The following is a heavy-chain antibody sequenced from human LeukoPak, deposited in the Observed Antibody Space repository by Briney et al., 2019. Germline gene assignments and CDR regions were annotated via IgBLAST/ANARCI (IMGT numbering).Heavy chain of an antibody. D-gene: IGHD6-19*01. CDR1: GFTFSSYG. J-gene: IGHJ6*02. V-gene: IGHV3-30*03. CDR3: ASSSGWYLPYGMDV. CDR2: ISYDGSNK. Sequence: GGSLRLSCAASGFTFSSYGIHWVRQAPGKGLEWVAVISYDGSNKYYADSVKGRFTISRDNSKNTLYLQMNSLRAEDTAVYYCASSSGWYLPYGMDVWGQGTTVTVSS.